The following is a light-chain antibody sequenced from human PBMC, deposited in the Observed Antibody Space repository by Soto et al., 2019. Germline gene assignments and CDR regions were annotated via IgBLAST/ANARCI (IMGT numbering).Light chain of an antibody. Sequence: QSALTQPASVSGSPGQSITISCTGTSSDVGGYNYVTWYQQHPGKAPKLMIYEVSNRPSGVSNRFSGSKSGSTASLTISGLQAEDEADYYCCSYTSRSTVVFGGGTQLTVL. CDR1: SSDVGGYNY. CDR3: CSYTSRSTVV. J-gene: IGLJ2*01. CDR2: EVS. V-gene: IGLV2-14*01.